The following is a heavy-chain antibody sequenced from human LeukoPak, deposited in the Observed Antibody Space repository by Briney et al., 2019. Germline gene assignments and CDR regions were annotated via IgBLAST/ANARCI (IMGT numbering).Heavy chain of an antibody. CDR1: GDSISNYF. CDR3: ARGGYYDILTGYPPQGVFDY. V-gene: IGHV4-4*07. J-gene: IGHJ4*02. D-gene: IGHD3-9*01. Sequence: SETLSLTCTVSGDSISNYFWTWIRQPAGKGLEWIGRIYTSGSTNYNPSLKSRVTISVDTSKNQFSLKLSSVTAADTAVYYCARGGYYDILTGYPPQGVFDYWDQGTLVTVSS. CDR2: IYTSGST.